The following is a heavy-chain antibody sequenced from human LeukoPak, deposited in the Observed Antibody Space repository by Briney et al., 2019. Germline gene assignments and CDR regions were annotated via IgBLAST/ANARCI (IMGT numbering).Heavy chain of an antibody. CDR2: MSSGGTT. J-gene: IGHJ6*02. CDR1: GGFIFSRYD. Sequence: GGSLRLSCVASGGFIFSRYDLNWVRQAPGKGLEWVSLMSSGGTTYYSESVRGRFTMSRDNFKNTLYLQLNSLRTEDTAVYYCANVLGFGGDAYGMDVWGQGTTVTVSS. D-gene: IGHD3-10*01. CDR3: ANVLGFGGDAYGMDV. V-gene: IGHV3-23*01.